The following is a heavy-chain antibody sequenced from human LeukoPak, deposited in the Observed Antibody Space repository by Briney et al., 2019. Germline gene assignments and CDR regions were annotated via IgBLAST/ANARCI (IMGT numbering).Heavy chain of an antibody. D-gene: IGHD3-22*01. CDR1: GFTFSSHL. Sequence: GGSLRLSCAASGFTFSSHLMHWVRQAPGKGLVWVSRISSDGTYTNYADSVRGRFTISRDNAKNTLYLQMKRLTAEDTAVYYCARHRPRIYYDSSGSSYFDYWGQGTLVTVSS. V-gene: IGHV3-74*01. CDR2: ISSDGTYT. J-gene: IGHJ4*02. CDR3: ARHRPRIYYDSSGSSYFDY.